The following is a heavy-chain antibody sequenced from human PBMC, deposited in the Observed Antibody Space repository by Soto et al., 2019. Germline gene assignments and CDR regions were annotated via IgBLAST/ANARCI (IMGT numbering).Heavy chain of an antibody. Sequence: PSETLCLTCAVHGGSFTGFYWDWVRQPPGKGLEWIGYIYHSGSTYYNPSLKSRVTISVDRSKNQFSLKLSSVTAADTAVYYCARPSGSYLFYFDYWGQGTLVTVSS. CDR2: IYHSGST. CDR3: ARPSGSYLFYFDY. V-gene: IGHV4-34*01. J-gene: IGHJ4*02. CDR1: GGSFTGFY. D-gene: IGHD1-26*01.